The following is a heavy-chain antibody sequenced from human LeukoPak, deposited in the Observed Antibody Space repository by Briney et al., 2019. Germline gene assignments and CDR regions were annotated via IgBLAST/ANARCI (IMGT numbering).Heavy chain of an antibody. CDR2: ISWNSGSI. D-gene: IGHD2-2*01. CDR3: AKGLYIVVVPTADAFDI. Sequence: GGSLRLSCAASGFTFSSYSMNWVRQAPGKGLEWVSGISWNSGSIGYADSVRGRFTISRDNAKNSLYLQMNSLRAEDTALYYCAKGLYIVVVPTADAFDIWGQGTMVTVSS. V-gene: IGHV3-9*01. J-gene: IGHJ3*02. CDR1: GFTFSSYS.